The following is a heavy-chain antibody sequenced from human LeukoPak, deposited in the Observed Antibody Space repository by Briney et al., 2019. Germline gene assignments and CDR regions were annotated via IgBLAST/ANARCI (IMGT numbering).Heavy chain of an antibody. CDR2: FYTSGTT. D-gene: IGHD3-22*01. CDR1: GGSISGYF. J-gene: IGHJ2*01. CDR3: ARSYDSSGYHWYFDL. V-gene: IGHV4-4*07. Sequence: SETLSLTCTVSGGSISGYFWTWLRQPAGKGLEWIGRFYTSGTTNYNPSLKSRVTMSVDTSKNQFFLKLSSVTAADTAVYYCARSYDSSGYHWYFDLWGRGTLVTVSS.